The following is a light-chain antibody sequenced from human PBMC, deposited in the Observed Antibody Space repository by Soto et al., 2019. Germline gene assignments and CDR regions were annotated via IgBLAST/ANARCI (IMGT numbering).Light chain of an antibody. CDR3: CSHAGSYTYV. CDR2: DVT. CDR1: SSDVGGYNY. V-gene: IGLV2-11*01. J-gene: IGLJ1*01. Sequence: QSALTQPRSVSGSPGQSLTISCTGTSSDVGGYNYVSWYQQYPGKVPKLMIYDVTKRPSGVPDRFSGSKSGNTASLTISGLQAEDEPDYYCCSHAGSYTYVFGTGTKLTVL.